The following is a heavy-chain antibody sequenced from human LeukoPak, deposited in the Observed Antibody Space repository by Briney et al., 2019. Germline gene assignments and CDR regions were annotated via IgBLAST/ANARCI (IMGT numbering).Heavy chain of an antibody. CDR3: ARLPGIVATIERYFDY. Sequence: GESLKIFCYASAYSFNSYCIVWVGQLPGKGLEWMGIIFPGDSDTRYSPSFQGQVTISADKSINTAYQQWSSLKASDTAMYYCARLPGIVATIERYFDYWGQGTLVTVSS. CDR1: AYSFNSYC. J-gene: IGHJ4*02. D-gene: IGHD5-12*01. CDR2: IFPGDSDT. V-gene: IGHV5-51*01.